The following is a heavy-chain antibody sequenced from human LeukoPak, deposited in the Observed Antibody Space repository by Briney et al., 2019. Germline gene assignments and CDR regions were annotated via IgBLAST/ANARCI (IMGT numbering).Heavy chain of an antibody. CDR1: GYTFTSYD. D-gene: IGHD6-13*01. V-gene: IGHV1-8*01. CDR2: MNPNSGNT. Sequence: RASVKVSCKASGYTFTSYDINWVRQATGQGLEWMGWMNPNSGNTGYAQKFQGRVTMTRNTSISTAYMELSSLRSEDTAVYYCARGSSDASSSSIWYISYYYYGMDVWGQGTTVTVSS. J-gene: IGHJ6*02. CDR3: ARGSSDASSSSIWYISYYYYGMDV.